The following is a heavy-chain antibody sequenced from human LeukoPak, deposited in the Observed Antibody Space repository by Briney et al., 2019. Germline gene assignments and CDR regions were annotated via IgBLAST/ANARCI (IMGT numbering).Heavy chain of an antibody. CDR2: ISYDGSNK. CDR1: GFTFSSYA. Sequence: GRSLRLSCAASGFTFSSYAMHWVRQAPGKGLEWVAVISYDGSNKYYADSVKGRFTISRDNSKNTLYLQMNSLRAGDTAVYYCAREPSGYSCFDYWGQGTLVTVSS. CDR3: AREPSGYSCFDY. D-gene: IGHD3-22*01. V-gene: IGHV3-30*04. J-gene: IGHJ4*02.